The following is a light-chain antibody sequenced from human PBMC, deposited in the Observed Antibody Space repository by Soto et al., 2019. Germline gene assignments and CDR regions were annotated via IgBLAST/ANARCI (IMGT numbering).Light chain of an antibody. CDR3: AVWYDSLSGMV. CDR2: NNN. V-gene: IGLV1-44*01. J-gene: IGLJ2*01. CDR1: SSNIETNT. Sequence: QSALTQPPSASGTPGQRVTISCSGSSSNIETNTVDWYQHLPGTAPKVLIFNNNQRPSGVPDRFSGSKPGTSASLAISGLQSEDEADYYCAVWYDSLSGMVFGGGTKLTVL.